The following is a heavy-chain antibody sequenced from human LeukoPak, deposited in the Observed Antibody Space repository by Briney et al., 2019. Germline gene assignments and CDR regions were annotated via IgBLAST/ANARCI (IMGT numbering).Heavy chain of an antibody. CDR3: ARDPEAYTDDAFDI. Sequence: ASVKVSCKASGYTFTSYAMHWVRQAPGQRLEWMGWINAGNGNTKYSQKFQGRVTITRDTSASTAYMELSSLRSDDTAVYYCARDPEAYTDDAFDIWGQGTMVTVSS. V-gene: IGHV1-3*01. CDR1: GYTFTSYA. D-gene: IGHD2-2*02. J-gene: IGHJ3*02. CDR2: INAGNGNT.